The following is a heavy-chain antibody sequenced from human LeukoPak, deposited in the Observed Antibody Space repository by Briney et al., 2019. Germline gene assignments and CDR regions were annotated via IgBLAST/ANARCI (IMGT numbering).Heavy chain of an antibody. CDR1: GFTVSNNY. CDR2: IYRGGST. Sequence: GGSLRLSCAASGFTVSNNYMSWVRQAPGKGLEWVSVIYRGGSTYYADSVKGRFTISRDNSKNTLYLQMNSLRAEERAGYYCAKNLGSNFDYWGQGTLVTVSS. V-gene: IGHV3-53*01. J-gene: IGHJ4*02. CDR3: AKNLGSNFDY.